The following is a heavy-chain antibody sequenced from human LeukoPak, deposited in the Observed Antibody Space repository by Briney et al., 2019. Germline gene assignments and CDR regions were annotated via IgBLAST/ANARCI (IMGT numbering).Heavy chain of an antibody. V-gene: IGHV3-66*01. CDR3: ARDLSRIAAAGPPPLGY. CDR1: GFTVSSNY. Sequence: PGGSLRLSCAASGFTVSSNYMSWVRQAPGKGLEWVSVIYSGGSTYYADSVKGRFTISRDNSKNTLYLQVNSLRAEDTAVYYCARDLSRIAAAGPPPLGYWGQGTLVTVSS. CDR2: IYSGGST. J-gene: IGHJ4*02. D-gene: IGHD6-13*01.